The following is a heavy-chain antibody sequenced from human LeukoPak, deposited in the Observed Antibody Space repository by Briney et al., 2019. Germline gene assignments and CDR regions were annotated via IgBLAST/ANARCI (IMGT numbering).Heavy chain of an antibody. Sequence: GASVKVSCKASGYTFTGYYMHWVRQAPGQGLEWMGRVNPNGGGTSYAQKFQGRVTMTRETSISTAYMELSRLRSDDTAVYYCARERLHAVGDYWGQGTLVTVSS. V-gene: IGHV1-2*06. J-gene: IGHJ4*02. D-gene: IGHD1-26*01. CDR1: GYTFTGYY. CDR3: ARERLHAVGDY. CDR2: VNPNGGGT.